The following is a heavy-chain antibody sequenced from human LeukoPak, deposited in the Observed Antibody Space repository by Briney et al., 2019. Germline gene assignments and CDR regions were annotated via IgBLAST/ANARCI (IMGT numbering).Heavy chain of an antibody. Sequence: SGTLSLTCAVSGGSISSSNWWSWVRQPPGKGLEWIGSIYYSGSTYYNPSLKSRVTISVDTSKNQFSLKLSSVTAADTAVYYCARGVVIAPQTFDYWGQGTLVTVSS. CDR3: ARGVVIAPQTFDY. CDR1: GGSISSSNW. J-gene: IGHJ4*02. CDR2: IYYSGST. D-gene: IGHD2-21*01. V-gene: IGHV4-4*02.